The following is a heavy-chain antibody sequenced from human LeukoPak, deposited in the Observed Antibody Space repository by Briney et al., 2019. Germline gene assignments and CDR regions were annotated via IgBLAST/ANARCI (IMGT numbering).Heavy chain of an antibody. J-gene: IGHJ4*02. CDR2: IYSGGST. D-gene: IGHD3-22*01. V-gene: IGHV3-53*01. Sequence: GGSLRLSCAASGFTVSSNYMSWVRQAPGKGLEWVSVIYSGGSTYYADSVKGRFTISRDNSKNTLYLQMNSLRAEDTAVYYCARGGDDSSGYYAFDYWGQGTLVTVSS. CDR1: GFTVSSNY. CDR3: ARGGDDSSGYYAFDY.